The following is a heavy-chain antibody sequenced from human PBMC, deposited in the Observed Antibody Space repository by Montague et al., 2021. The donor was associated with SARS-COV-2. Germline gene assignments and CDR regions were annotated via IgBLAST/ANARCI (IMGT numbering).Heavy chain of an antibody. D-gene: IGHD5-12*01. J-gene: IGHJ4*02. Sequence: QLQESGPGLVKPSETLALTCTVSGGSISSGSYYWSWIRQPAGKGLEWIGRIYTSGTTDYSFSLKSRVTISVDTSKNQFSLKLTSVTAADTAVYYCARAHSGSWAHLDNWGQGSLVTVSS. CDR3: ARAHSGSWAHLDN. V-gene: IGHV4-61*02. CDR2: IYTSGTT. CDR1: GGSISSGSYY.